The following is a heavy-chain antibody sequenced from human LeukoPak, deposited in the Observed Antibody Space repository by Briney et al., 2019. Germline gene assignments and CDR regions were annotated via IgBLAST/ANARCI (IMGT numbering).Heavy chain of an antibody. CDR2: IYQSGST. Sequence: SETLSLTCSVSGYSIRSGYHWAWFRQAPGKGLEWMGSIYQSGSTYDNLSLKSRVTLSVDTSKNQFSLKLSSVTAADTAVYYCARALGAFDIWGQGTMVTVSS. CDR1: GYSIRSGYH. J-gene: IGHJ3*02. CDR3: ARALGAFDI. V-gene: IGHV4-38-2*02.